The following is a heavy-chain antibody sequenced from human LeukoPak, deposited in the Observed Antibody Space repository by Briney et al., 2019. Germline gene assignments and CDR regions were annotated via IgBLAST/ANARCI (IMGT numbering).Heavy chain of an antibody. Sequence: PGGSLRLSCAASGFTFSSYWMSWVRQAPGKGLEWVANIKQDGSEKYYVDSVKGRFTISRDNAKNSLYLQMNSLRAEDTAVYYCARETDNWNGEDYYYGMDVWGQGTTVTVSS. J-gene: IGHJ6*02. V-gene: IGHV3-7*01. CDR1: GFTFSSYW. CDR2: IKQDGSEK. CDR3: ARETDNWNGEDYYYGMDV. D-gene: IGHD1-20*01.